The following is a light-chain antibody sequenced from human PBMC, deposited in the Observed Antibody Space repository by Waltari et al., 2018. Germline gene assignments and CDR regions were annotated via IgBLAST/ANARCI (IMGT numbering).Light chain of an antibody. CDR2: DVV. CDR1: INDVGVEDY. CDR3: CSYAGAYTFV. Sequence: QSALTQPHSVSASPGQSVTIPCSGSINDVGVEDYVSWYQQLPGKAPKLSLYDVVKRPSGVPSRFSGSKYCTTASLTISGLQTDDEATYYCCSYAGAYTFVFGGGTKLTVL. V-gene: IGLV2-11*01. J-gene: IGLJ3*02.